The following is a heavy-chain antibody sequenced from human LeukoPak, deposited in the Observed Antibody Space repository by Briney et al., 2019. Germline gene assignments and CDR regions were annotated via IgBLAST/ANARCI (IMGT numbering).Heavy chain of an antibody. D-gene: IGHD2-15*01. CDR1: GFTFSNAW. J-gene: IGHJ4*02. Sequence: GGSLRLSCAASGFTFSNAWMSWVRQAPGTGLAWVGRIKSRTDGRTTDYAAPVKGRFTISRDDSKNTLYLQMNSLKTEDTAVYYCLVVEIYWGQGTLVTVSS. V-gene: IGHV3-15*01. CDR2: IKSRTDGRTT. CDR3: LVVEIY.